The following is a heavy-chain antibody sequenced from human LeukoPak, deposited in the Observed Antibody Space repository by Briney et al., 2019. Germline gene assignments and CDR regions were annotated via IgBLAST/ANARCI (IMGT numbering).Heavy chain of an antibody. CDR1: GGTFSSYA. CDR3: ARGRDGYNYSPFDY. CDR2: IIPIFGTA. V-gene: IGHV1-69*13. J-gene: IGHJ4*02. D-gene: IGHD5-24*01. Sequence: ASVTVSCKASGGTFSSYAISWVRQAPGQGLEWMGGIIPIFGTANYAQKFQGRVTITADESTSTAYMELSSLRSEDTAVYYCARGRDGYNYSPFDYWGQGTLVTVSS.